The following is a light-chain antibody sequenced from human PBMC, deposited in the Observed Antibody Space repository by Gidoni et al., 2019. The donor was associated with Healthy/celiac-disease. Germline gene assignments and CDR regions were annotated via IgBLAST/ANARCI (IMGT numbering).Light chain of an antibody. CDR2: AAS. CDR1: QGISSW. J-gene: IGKJ1*01. CDR3: QQATSFPWT. V-gene: IGKV1-12*01. Sequence: DIQMTQSPSSVSASVGDRVTITCRASQGISSWFAGYQQKPGKAPKLLIYAASSLQSGVPSRFTGTGSGTDFTLTISSLPPAAFATYYCQQATSFPWTFGQGTKVAIK.